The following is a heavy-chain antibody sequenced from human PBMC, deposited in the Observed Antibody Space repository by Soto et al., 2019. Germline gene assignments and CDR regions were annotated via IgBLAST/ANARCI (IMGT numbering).Heavy chain of an antibody. CDR3: ASHSGRSPEGRYYYGMDV. J-gene: IGHJ6*02. D-gene: IGHD1-26*01. Sequence: QVQLVQSGAEVKKPGSSVKVSCKASGGTFSSYAISWVRQAPGQGLEWMGGIIPIFGTADYAQKFQGRVTLTADESMSTAYRELSSLRSEDTAVYSCASHSGRSPEGRYYYGMDVWGQGTTVTVSS. CDR1: GGTFSSYA. CDR2: IIPIFGTA. V-gene: IGHV1-69*12.